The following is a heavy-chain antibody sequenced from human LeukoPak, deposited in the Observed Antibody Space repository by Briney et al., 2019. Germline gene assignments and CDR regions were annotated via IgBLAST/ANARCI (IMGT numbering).Heavy chain of an antibody. CDR1: GGSFSGYY. J-gene: IGHJ6*02. Sequence: SETLSLTCAVYGGSFSGYYWSWIRQPPGKGLEWIGEINHSGSTNYNPSLKSQVTISVDTSKNQFSLKLSSVTAADTAVYYCARGGNYYYYGVDVWGQGTTVTVSS. V-gene: IGHV4-34*01. CDR3: ARGGNYYYYGVDV. CDR2: INHSGST.